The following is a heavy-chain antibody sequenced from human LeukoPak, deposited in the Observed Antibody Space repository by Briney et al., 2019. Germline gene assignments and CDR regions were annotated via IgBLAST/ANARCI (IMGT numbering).Heavy chain of an antibody. V-gene: IGHV6-1*01. CDR3: TRGGSGIPGYFDY. CDR2: TYYRSKWYN. D-gene: IGHD3-10*01. CDR1: GDSVSSNNVA. Sequence: SQTLSLTCAISGDSVSSNNVAWNWIRQSPSRGLEWLGRTYYRSKWYNQYAVSVKSRVTVNPDTSKNQFSLQVNSVTPEDTAVYYCTRGGSGIPGYFDYWGQGTLVIVSS. J-gene: IGHJ4*02.